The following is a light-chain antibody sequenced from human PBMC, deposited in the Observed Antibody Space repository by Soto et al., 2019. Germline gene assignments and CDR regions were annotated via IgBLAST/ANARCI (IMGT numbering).Light chain of an antibody. J-gene: IGLJ3*02. CDR2: DVT. V-gene: IGLV2-11*01. CDR3: CTYAGSFHQ. CDR1: NSDVGNYNF. Sequence: QSALTQPRSVSGSPGQAVTISCTGTNSDVGNYNFVSWYQHHQGKAPKLMIYDVTKRPSGVPDRFSGSKSGNTASLTISGLQPEDEADYYCCTYAGSFHQFGGGTKVTVL.